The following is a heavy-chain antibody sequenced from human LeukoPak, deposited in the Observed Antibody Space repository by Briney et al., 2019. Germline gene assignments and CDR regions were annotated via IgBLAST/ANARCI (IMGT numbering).Heavy chain of an antibody. J-gene: IGHJ5*02. Sequence: SETLSLTCTVSGGSISSYHWSWIRQPPGKGLEWIGYIYYSGSTNYNPSLKSRVTISVDTSKNQFSLKLSSVTAADTAVYYCARHEDSGSPRSLWFDPWGQGTLVTVSS. V-gene: IGHV4-59*08. CDR3: ARHEDSGSPRSLWFDP. D-gene: IGHD3-10*01. CDR2: IYYSGST. CDR1: GGSISSYH.